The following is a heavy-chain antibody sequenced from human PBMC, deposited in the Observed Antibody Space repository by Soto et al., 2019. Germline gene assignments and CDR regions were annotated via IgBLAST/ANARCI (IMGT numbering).Heavy chain of an antibody. V-gene: IGHV1-69*01. Sequence: QVQLVQSGAEVKKPGSSVKVFCKASGGTFSSYAISWVRQAPGQGLEWMGGIIPIFGTANYAQKFQGRVTITTDESTSTAYMELSSLRSEDTAVYYCARNGVATVVTPNWFDPWGQGTLVTVSS. CDR3: ARNGVATVVTPNWFDP. CDR1: GGTFSSYA. CDR2: IIPIFGTA. D-gene: IGHD2-15*01. J-gene: IGHJ5*02.